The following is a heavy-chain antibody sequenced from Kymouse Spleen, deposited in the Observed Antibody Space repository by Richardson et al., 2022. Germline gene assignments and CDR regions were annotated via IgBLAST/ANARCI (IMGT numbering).Heavy chain of an antibody. Sequence: EVQLVESGGGLVKPGGSLRLSCAASGFTFSNAWMSWVRQAPGKGLEWVGRIKSKTDGGTTDYAAPVKGRFTISRDDSKNTLYLQMNSLKTEDTAVYYCTTLPRITMVRGVIIKSRGGQGTLVTVSS. J-gene: IGHJ4*02,IGHJ5*02. CDR2: IKSKTDGGTT. V-gene: IGHV3-15*01. CDR3: TTLPRITMVRGVIIKSR. D-gene: IGHD3-10*01. CDR1: GFTFSNAW.